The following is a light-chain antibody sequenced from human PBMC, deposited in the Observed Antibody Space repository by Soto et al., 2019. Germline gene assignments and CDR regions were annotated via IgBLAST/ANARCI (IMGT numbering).Light chain of an antibody. Sequence: QSALTQPASVSGSPGQSITISCTGTSSDVGSHNLVSWYQQHPGKAPKLMIYEGSKRPSGVSNRFSGSKSGNTASLTNSGLQAEDEADYYCWSYAGSSTLYVFGTGTKVTVL. J-gene: IGLJ1*01. V-gene: IGLV2-23*01. CDR1: SSDVGSHNL. CDR2: EGS. CDR3: WSYAGSSTLYV.